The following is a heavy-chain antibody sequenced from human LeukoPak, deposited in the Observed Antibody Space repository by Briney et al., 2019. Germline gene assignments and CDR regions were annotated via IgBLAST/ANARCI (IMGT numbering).Heavy chain of an antibody. CDR1: GFTFSSYA. V-gene: IGHV3-23*01. D-gene: IGHD1-26*01. CDR3: AKVPSRVVGANPLDY. CDR2: ISGSGGST. J-gene: IGHJ4*02. Sequence: GGSLRLSCAASGFTFSSYAMSWVRQAPGKGLEWVSAISGSGGSTYYADSVKGRFTISRDNSKNTLYLQMNSLRAEDTAVYYCAKVPSRVVGANPLDYWGQGTLVTVSS.